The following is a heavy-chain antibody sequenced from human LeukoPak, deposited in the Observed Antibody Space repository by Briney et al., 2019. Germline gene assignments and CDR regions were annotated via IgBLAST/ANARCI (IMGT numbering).Heavy chain of an antibody. Sequence: ASVKVSCKTYEYTFIDYYIHWVRQAPGQGLEWMGWISAYNGNTNYAQKLQGRVTMTTDTSTSTAYMELRSLRSDDTAVYYCARGSTFIAAAGTIDYWGQGTLVTVSS. CDR2: ISAYNGNT. J-gene: IGHJ4*02. V-gene: IGHV1-18*04. CDR1: EYTFIDYY. D-gene: IGHD6-13*01. CDR3: ARGSTFIAAAGTIDY.